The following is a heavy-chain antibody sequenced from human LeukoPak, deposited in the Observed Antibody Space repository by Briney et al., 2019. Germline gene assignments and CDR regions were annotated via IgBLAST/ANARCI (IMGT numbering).Heavy chain of an antibody. D-gene: IGHD5-12*01. Sequence: GGSLRLSCAASGFTFSSYGMHWVRQAPGKGLEWVAFIRYDGSNKYYADSVKGRFTISRDNSKNTLYLQMNSLRAEDTAVYYCAKAPDIVATTIDYWGQGTLVTVSS. CDR1: GFTFSSYG. CDR3: AKAPDIVATTIDY. CDR2: IRYDGSNK. J-gene: IGHJ4*02. V-gene: IGHV3-30*02.